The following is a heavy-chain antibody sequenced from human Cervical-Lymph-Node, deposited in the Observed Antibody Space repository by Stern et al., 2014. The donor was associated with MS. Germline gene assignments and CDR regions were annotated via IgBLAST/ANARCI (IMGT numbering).Heavy chain of an antibody. CDR2: INPNSGGT. CDR1: GYSFTAYY. Sequence: QLVQSGAEVKKPGASVKVSCKASGYSFTAYYMHWVRQAPGQGLEWMGWINPNSGGTTYAQKFQGRVSMTRDTSISTAYMELSRLRSDDTAVYYCAPVPDSSGWSVLENWGPGTLVTVSS. D-gene: IGHD6-19*01. J-gene: IGHJ4*02. CDR3: APVPDSSGWSVLEN. V-gene: IGHV1-2*02.